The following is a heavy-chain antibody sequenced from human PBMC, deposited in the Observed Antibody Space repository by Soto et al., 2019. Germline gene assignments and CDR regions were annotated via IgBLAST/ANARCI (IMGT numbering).Heavy chain of an antibody. CDR3: ARDSGGGIAAAGSDY. CDR1: GYTFTSYG. CDR2: ISAYNGNT. Sequence: ASVKVSCKASGYTFTSYGISWVRQAPGQGLEWMGWISAYNGNTNYAQKLQGRVTMTTDTSTSTAYMELRSLSSDDTAVYYCARDSGGGIAAAGSDYWGQGTLVTVSS. D-gene: IGHD6-13*01. J-gene: IGHJ4*02. V-gene: IGHV1-18*01.